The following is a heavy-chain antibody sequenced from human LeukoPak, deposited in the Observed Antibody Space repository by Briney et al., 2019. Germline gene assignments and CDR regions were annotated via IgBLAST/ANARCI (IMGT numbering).Heavy chain of an antibody. CDR2: ISGSSSYI. CDR1: GFTFSNAW. J-gene: IGHJ4*02. V-gene: IGHV3-21*01. D-gene: IGHD1-26*01. CDR3: ARGAGSGSYYGTY. Sequence: GGSLRLSCAASGFTFSNAWMNWVRQAPGKGLEWVSSISGSSSYIYYADSVKGRFTISRDNAKNSLYLQMNSLRAEDTAVYYCARGAGSGSYYGTYWGQGTLVTVSS.